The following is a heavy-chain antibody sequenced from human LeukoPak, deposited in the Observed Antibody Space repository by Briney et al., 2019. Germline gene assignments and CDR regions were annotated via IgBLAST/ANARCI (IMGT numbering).Heavy chain of an antibody. V-gene: IGHV4-34*01. J-gene: IGHJ5*02. CDR1: GGSFSGYY. D-gene: IGHD2-2*02. CDR3: ARGIGHALSCSSTSCYTVWFDP. CDR2: INHSGGA. Sequence: SETLSLTCAVYGGSFSGYYWSWIRQPPGKGLEWMGEINHSGGANYNASLKSRVTISVDTRKTQFSLKLSSVTAADTAVYYCARGIGHALSCSSTSCYTVWFDPCGQGTLVTVSS.